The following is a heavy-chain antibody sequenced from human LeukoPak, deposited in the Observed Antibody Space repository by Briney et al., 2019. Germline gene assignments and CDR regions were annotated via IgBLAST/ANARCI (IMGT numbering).Heavy chain of an antibody. Sequence: GALRLSCAASGFTFSSYAMHWVRQAPGKGLEWVAVISYDGSNKYYADSVKGRFTISRDNSKNTLYLQMNSLRAEDTAVYYCARNRCKDYGSGSYYADAFDIWGQGTMVTVSS. CDR3: ARNRCKDYGSGSYYADAFDI. J-gene: IGHJ3*02. V-gene: IGHV3-30*04. CDR1: GFTFSSYA. D-gene: IGHD3-10*01. CDR2: ISYDGSNK.